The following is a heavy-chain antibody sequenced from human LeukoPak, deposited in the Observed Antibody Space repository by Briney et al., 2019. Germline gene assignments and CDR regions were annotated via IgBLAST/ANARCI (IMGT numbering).Heavy chain of an antibody. D-gene: IGHD6-13*01. CDR3: ARIGAAVRRLGGVEGQLDADY. J-gene: IGHJ4*02. CDR1: PFIFSRYS. Sequence: PGGSLRLSCAVSPFIFSRYSINWVRQAPGKGLEWVSSITPSGYTFYADSVKGRFTISRDNAKNSLFFQMNSLRAEDTAVYYCARIGAAVRRLGGVEGQLDADYWGLGTLVTVSS. CDR2: ITPSGYT. V-gene: IGHV3-21*01.